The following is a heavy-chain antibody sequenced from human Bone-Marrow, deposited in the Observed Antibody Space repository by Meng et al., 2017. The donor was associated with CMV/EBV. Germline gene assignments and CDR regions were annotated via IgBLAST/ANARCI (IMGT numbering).Heavy chain of an antibody. CDR3: ARDQGHCSSTSCPGGYYYYGMDV. J-gene: IGHJ6*02. CDR1: GFTFSSYA. Sequence: GESLKISCAASGFTFSSYAMHWVRQAPGKGLEWVAVISYDGSNKYYADSVKGRFTISRDNSKNTLYLQMNSPRAEDTAVYYCARDQGHCSSTSCPGGYYYYGMDVWGQGTTVTVYS. V-gene: IGHV3-30*04. D-gene: IGHD2-2*01. CDR2: ISYDGSNK.